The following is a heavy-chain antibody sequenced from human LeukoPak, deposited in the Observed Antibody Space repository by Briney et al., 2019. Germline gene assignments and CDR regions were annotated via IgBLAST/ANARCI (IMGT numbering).Heavy chain of an antibody. CDR2: IYPADSDI. CDR3: ARQEYCSGGSCYTWFDP. Sequence: ASVKVSCKASGYTFTGYYMHWVRQMPGKGLEWMGIIYPADSDIRYSPSFQGQVTISADKSISTAYLQWSSLKASDTAMYYCARQEYCSGGSCYTWFDPWGQGTLVIVSS. J-gene: IGHJ5*02. D-gene: IGHD2-15*01. CDR1: GYTFTGYY. V-gene: IGHV5-51*01.